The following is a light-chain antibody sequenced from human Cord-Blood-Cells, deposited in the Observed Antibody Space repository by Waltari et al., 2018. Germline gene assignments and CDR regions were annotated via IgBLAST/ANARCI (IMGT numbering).Light chain of an antibody. J-gene: IGLJ3*02. CDR1: KLGDKS. V-gene: IGLV3-1*01. CDR2: QDS. Sequence: SYELTQPPSVSVSPGQTASITCSGDKLGDKSAGWYQQKPGQSPVLVIYQDSKRPSGIPERFSGSNSGNTATLTISGTQAMDEADYYCQAWDSSTAWVFGGGTKLTVL. CDR3: QAWDSSTAWV.